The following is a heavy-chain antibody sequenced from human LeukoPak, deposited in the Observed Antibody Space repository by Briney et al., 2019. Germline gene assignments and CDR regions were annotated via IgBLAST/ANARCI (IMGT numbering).Heavy chain of an antibody. D-gene: IGHD3-3*01. CDR2: ISAYNGNT. CDR3: ARKRYDFWSGYYYYYMDV. J-gene: IGHJ6*03. V-gene: IGHV1-18*01. CDR1: GGTFSSYA. Sequence: ASVKVSCKASGGTFSSYAISWVRQAPGQGLEWMGWISAYNGNTNYAQKLQGRVTMTTDTSTSTAYMELRSLRSDDTAVYYCARKRYDFWSGYYYYYMDVWGKGTTVTVSS.